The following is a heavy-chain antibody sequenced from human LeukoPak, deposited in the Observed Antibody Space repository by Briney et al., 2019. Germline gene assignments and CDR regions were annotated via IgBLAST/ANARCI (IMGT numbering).Heavy chain of an antibody. CDR3: ARRRLCSGGSCAHHGAFDI. V-gene: IGHV7-4-1*02. CDR2: INTNTGNP. J-gene: IGHJ3*02. CDR1: GYTFTSYA. D-gene: IGHD2-15*01. Sequence: PAASVKVSCKASGYTFTSYAMNWVRQAPGQGLEWMGWINTNTGNPTYAQGFTGRFVFSLDTSVSTAYLQISSLKAEDTAVYYCARRRLCSGGSCAHHGAFDIWGQGTMVTVSS.